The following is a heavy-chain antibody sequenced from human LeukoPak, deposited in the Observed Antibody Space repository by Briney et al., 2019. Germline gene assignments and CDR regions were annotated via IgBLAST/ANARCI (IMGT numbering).Heavy chain of an antibody. Sequence: PGGSLRLSCAASGFTFSTYAMSWVRQAPGKGLEWVSGITWNTYSVAYADSVKGRFTISRDNAKNSLYLQMNSLRAEDTALYYCAKDMGPGGSSWYDYWGQGTLVTVSS. CDR3: AKDMGPGGSSWYDY. D-gene: IGHD6-13*01. V-gene: IGHV3-9*01. J-gene: IGHJ4*02. CDR1: GFTFSTYA. CDR2: ITWNTYSV.